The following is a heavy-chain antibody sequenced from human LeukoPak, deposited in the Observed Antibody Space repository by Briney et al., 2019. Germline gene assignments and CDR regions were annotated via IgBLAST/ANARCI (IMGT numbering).Heavy chain of an antibody. CDR3: ARGSYCSSTSCYARAFDI. CDR2: IYYSGST. D-gene: IGHD2-2*01. Sequence: PSETLSLTCTVSGGSISSYYWSWIRQPPGKGLEWIGDIYYSGSTNYNPSLKSRVTISVDTSKNQFSLKLSSVTAADTAVYYCARGSYCSSTSCYARAFDIWGQGTMVTVSS. V-gene: IGHV4-59*01. J-gene: IGHJ3*02. CDR1: GGSISSYY.